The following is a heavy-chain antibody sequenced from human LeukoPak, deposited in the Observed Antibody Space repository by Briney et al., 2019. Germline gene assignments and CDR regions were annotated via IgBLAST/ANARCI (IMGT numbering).Heavy chain of an antibody. CDR1: GFTVSGNY. CDR3: ARARYNWNDGDY. J-gene: IGHJ4*02. Sequence: PGGSLRLSCAASGFTVSGNYMSWVRQAPGKGLEWVSVIYSGGDTYYADSVKGRFTISRDNAKNSLYLRMNSLRAEDTAVYYCARARYNWNDGDYWGQGTLVTVSS. V-gene: IGHV3-53*01. D-gene: IGHD1-1*01. CDR2: IYSGGDT.